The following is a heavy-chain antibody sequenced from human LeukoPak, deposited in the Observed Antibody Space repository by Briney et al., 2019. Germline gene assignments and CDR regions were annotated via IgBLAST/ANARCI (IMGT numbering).Heavy chain of an antibody. D-gene: IGHD3-10*01. J-gene: IGHJ5*02. CDR2: IGYSGVNT. Sequence: GGSLRLSCAASGFTFSTYAMSWVRQAPGKGLEWVSTIGYSGVNTFYADSVKGRFTISRDNSKNTLYLQMNSLGAEDTAVYYCARLIGGTLVRGVLNWFDPWGQGTLVTVSS. CDR1: GFTFSTYA. V-gene: IGHV3-23*01. CDR3: ARLIGGTLVRGVLNWFDP.